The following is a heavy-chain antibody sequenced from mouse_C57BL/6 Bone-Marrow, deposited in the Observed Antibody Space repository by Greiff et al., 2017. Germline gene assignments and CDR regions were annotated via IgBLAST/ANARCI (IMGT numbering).Heavy chain of an antibody. Sequence: QVQLQQSGAELVRPGASVTLSCKASGYTFTDYEMHWVKQTPVHGLEWIGAIDPETGGTADKSSSTASMELRSLTSEDSAVYYCTRYYYGWYFDVWGTGTTVTVSS. CDR2: IDPETGG. CDR3: TRYYYGWYFDV. V-gene: IGHV1-15*01. J-gene: IGHJ1*03. CDR1: GYTFTDYE. D-gene: IGHD2-1*01.